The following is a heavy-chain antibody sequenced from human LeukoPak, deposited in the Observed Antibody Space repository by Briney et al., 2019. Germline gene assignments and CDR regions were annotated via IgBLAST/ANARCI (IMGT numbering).Heavy chain of an antibody. D-gene: IGHD2-15*01. Sequence: SGESLKISCKGSGYSSTNYWIGWVRQMPGKGLEWMGIIYPGDSDTRYSPSFQGQVTISADKSINTAYLQWSSLKASDTAMYYCARRGYCSGDGCFSHAFDIRGQGTMVTVSS. V-gene: IGHV5-51*01. J-gene: IGHJ3*02. CDR2: IYPGDSDT. CDR1: GYSSTNYW. CDR3: ARRGYCSGDGCFSHAFDI.